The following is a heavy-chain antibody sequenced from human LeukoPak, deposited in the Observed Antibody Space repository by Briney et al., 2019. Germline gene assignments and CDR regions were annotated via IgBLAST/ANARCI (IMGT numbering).Heavy chain of an antibody. Sequence: GGSLRLSCAASGFTFSNYGMHWVRQTPGKGLEWVAVISYDGSDKYYVDSVKGRFTISRDNSKNTLYLQMNSLRAEDTAVYYCAKVCSSTSCLHYYYYGMDVWGQGTTVTVSS. CDR2: ISYDGSDK. CDR1: GFTFSNYG. D-gene: IGHD2-2*01. V-gene: IGHV3-30*18. CDR3: AKVCSSTSCLHYYYYGMDV. J-gene: IGHJ6*02.